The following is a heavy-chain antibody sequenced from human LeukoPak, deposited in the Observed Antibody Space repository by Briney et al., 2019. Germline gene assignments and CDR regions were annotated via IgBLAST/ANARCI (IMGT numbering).Heavy chain of an antibody. J-gene: IGHJ4*02. CDR2: ISSSSSYI. CDR3: ARDLEDSHFDY. V-gene: IGHV3-21*01. CDR1: GFTFSSYS. Sequence: GGSLRLSCAASGFTFSSYSMNWVRQAPGKGLEWVSSISSSSSYIYYADSVKGRFTISRDNAKNSLYLQMNSLRAEDTAVYYCARDLEDSHFDYWGQGTLVTVSS. D-gene: IGHD5-18*01.